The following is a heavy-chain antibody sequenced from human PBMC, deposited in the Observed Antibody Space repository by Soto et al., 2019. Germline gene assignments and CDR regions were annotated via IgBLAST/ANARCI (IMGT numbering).Heavy chain of an antibody. CDR3: VKDQWMDY. V-gene: IGHV3-64D*06. Sequence: GGYLRVSCSVFGFTFVSYAMHWVRQAPGKGLEFVSCISSDGGHTYYADYVEGRCTISRDKSESTLYLQMSSLRPEDTGLYYCVKDQWMDYWGQGTLVTVSS. J-gene: IGHJ4*02. CDR2: ISSDGGHT. CDR1: GFTFVSYA. D-gene: IGHD5-12*01.